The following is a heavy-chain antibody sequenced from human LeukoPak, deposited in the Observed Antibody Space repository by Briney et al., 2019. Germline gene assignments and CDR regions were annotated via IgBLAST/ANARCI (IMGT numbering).Heavy chain of an antibody. Sequence: PGGSLSLSCAASGFVFTNYWMSWIRQAPGKGLEWVANINQDESEKHYVDSVKGRFTVSRDNARNSLFLQMNSLRAEDTSVYYCARDYRSSWYVRGQGTLVTVSS. J-gene: IGHJ4*02. V-gene: IGHV3-7*03. D-gene: IGHD6-13*01. CDR1: GFVFTNYW. CDR2: INQDESEK. CDR3: ARDYRSSWYV.